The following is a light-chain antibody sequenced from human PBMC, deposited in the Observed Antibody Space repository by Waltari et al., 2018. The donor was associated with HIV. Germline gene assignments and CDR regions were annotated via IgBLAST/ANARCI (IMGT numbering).Light chain of an antibody. J-gene: IGKJ1*01. Sequence: DIQLTQYPSSLSASVGDRVTITCRASQSISTYLNWYQQKPGKAPKILVYSAFNLQSGVPSRFSGSGSGTDFTLTISTLQPEDFATYYCQQSYSTPRTFGQGTKVEIK. CDR2: SAF. CDR3: QQSYSTPRT. V-gene: IGKV1-39*01. CDR1: QSISTY.